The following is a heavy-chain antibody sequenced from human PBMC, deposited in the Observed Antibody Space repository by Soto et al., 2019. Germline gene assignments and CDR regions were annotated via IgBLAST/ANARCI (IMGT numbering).Heavy chain of an antibody. Sequence: ASVKVSCKAPGYTFTSYYMHWVRQAPGQGLEWMGIINPSGGSTSYAQKFQGRVTMTRDTSTSTVYMELSSLRSEDTAVYYCALSARGSGSYLYYYYGMDVWGQGTTVTVSS. J-gene: IGHJ6*02. CDR1: GYTFTSYY. D-gene: IGHD3-10*01. CDR2: INPSGGST. V-gene: IGHV1-46*03. CDR3: ALSARGSGSYLYYYYGMDV.